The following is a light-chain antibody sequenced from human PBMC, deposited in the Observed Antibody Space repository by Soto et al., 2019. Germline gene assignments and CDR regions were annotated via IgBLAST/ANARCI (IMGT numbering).Light chain of an antibody. J-gene: IGKJ1*01. V-gene: IGKV1-5*03. CDR3: QHYNSYSES. Sequence: DIRLTQSPSTLSGSVGDRVTIACRASQTISSWLAWYQQKPGKAPKLLIYKASTLESGVPSRFSGSGSGTEFTLTISSLQPDDFANYYCQHYNSYSESFGQGTKVELK. CDR2: KAS. CDR1: QTISSW.